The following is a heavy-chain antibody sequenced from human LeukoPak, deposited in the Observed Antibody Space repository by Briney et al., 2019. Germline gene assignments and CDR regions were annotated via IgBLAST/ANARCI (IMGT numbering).Heavy chain of an antibody. Sequence: SQTLSLTCTVSGGSISSGDYYWGWIRQPPGKGLEWIGYIYYSGSTYYNSSLKSRVTISVDTSKNQFSLKLSSVTAADTAVYYCARVLVVPAAIDWFDPWGQGTLVTVSS. J-gene: IGHJ5*02. D-gene: IGHD2-2*01. CDR2: IYYSGST. CDR1: GGSISSGDYY. V-gene: IGHV4-30-4*08. CDR3: ARVLVVPAAIDWFDP.